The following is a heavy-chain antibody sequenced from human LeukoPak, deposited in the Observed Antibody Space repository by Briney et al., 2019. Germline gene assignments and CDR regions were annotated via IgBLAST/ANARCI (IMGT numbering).Heavy chain of an antibody. D-gene: IGHD3-10*01. V-gene: IGHV3-15*01. CDR2: IKSKTDGGTT. J-gene: IGHJ1*01. Sequence: TGGSLRLSCAASGFTFTYAYMSWVRQAPGRGLEWVGRIKSKTDGGTTDYAAPVKGRFTISRDDSNKTLHLQMNSLKTEDTGVYYCTTDAPYYGSGSYFSDFQHWGQGTLVTVSS. CDR1: GFTFTYAY. CDR3: TTDAPYYGSGSYFSDFQH.